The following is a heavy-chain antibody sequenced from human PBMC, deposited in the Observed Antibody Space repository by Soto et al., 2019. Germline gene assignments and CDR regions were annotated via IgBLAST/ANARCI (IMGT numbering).Heavy chain of an antibody. J-gene: IGHJ4*02. CDR1: GFTFSSYA. Sequence: EVQLLESGGGLVQPGGSLRLSCAASGFTFSSYAMNWVRQAPGKGLEWVSVISGSGGSTYYADSVKGRFTISRDNSKNTLYLQMNSLRAEETAVYYCASRSSGWYFGYWGQGTLVTVSS. CDR2: ISGSGGST. D-gene: IGHD6-19*01. V-gene: IGHV3-23*01. CDR3: ASRSSGWYFGY.